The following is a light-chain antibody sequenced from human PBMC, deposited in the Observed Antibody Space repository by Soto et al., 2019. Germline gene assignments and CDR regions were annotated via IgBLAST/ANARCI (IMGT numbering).Light chain of an antibody. CDR1: SSNIGGTY. CDR3: AAWDDSLSGGI. V-gene: IGLV1-47*01. CDR2: RNT. Sequence: QSVLTQPPSASGTPGQRVTIFCSGSSSNIGGTYVYWYQQLPGTAPRLLIYRNTQRPSGVPDRFSGSKSGTSASLAISGLRSEDEADYYCAAWDDSLSGGIFGGGTKLTVL. J-gene: IGLJ2*01.